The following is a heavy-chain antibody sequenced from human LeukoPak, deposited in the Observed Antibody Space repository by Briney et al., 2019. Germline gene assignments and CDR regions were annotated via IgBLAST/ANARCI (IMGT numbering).Heavy chain of an antibody. CDR2: INSDGSST. CDR3: ARIYGDYVYYFDY. J-gene: IGHJ4*02. V-gene: IGHV3-74*01. CDR1: GSTFSSYW. D-gene: IGHD4-17*01. Sequence: GGSLRLSCAASGSTFSSYWMHWVRQAPGKGLVWVSRINSDGSSTSYADSVKGRFTISRDNAKNTLYLQMNSLRAEDTAVYYCARIYGDYVYYFDYWGQGTLVTVSS.